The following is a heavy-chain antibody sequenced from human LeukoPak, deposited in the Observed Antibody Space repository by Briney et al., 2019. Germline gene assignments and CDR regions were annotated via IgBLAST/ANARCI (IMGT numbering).Heavy chain of an antibody. D-gene: IGHD2-21*02. CDR3: AREPKHIVVVTAIYYYYYYMDV. V-gene: IGHV3-7*01. CDR1: GFTFSSYW. Sequence: GGSLRLSCAASGFTFSSYWMSWVRQAPGKGLEWVANIKQDGSEKYYVDSVKGRFTISRDNAKNSLYLQMNSLRAEDTAVYYCAREPKHIVVVTAIYYYYYYMDVWGKGTTVTVSS. CDR2: IKQDGSEK. J-gene: IGHJ6*03.